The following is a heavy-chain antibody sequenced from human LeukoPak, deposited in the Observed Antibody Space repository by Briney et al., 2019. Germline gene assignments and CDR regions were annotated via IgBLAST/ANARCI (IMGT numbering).Heavy chain of an antibody. CDR3: ARVGGSLTFGGVIVND. CDR1: GGSISSGDYY. J-gene: IGHJ4*02. Sequence: SETLSLTCTVSGGSISSGDYYWSWIRQPPGKGLEWIGYIYYSGSTYYNPSLKSRVTISVDTSKNQFSLKLSSVTAADTAVYYCARVGGSLTFGGVIVNDWGQGTLVTVSS. V-gene: IGHV4-30-4*01. D-gene: IGHD3-16*02. CDR2: IYYSGST.